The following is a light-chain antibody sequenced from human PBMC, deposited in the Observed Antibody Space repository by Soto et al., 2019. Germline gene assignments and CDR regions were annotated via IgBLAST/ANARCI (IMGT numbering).Light chain of an antibody. J-gene: IGKJ3*01. Sequence: DPQMTQSPYSRSASVGDRATIISRASKAISIYLAWYQQKPGKFPNLLFYGASTLQSGVPSRFSGSGSGTDFTLTISSLQPEDVATYYCQKYNNVPFTFGPGTKVEIK. V-gene: IGKV1-27*01. CDR1: KAISIY. CDR3: QKYNNVPFT. CDR2: GAS.